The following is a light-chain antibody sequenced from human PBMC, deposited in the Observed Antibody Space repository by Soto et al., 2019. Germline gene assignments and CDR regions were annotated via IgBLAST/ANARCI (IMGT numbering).Light chain of an antibody. CDR3: QQYNSYSPIT. Sequence: DIQMTQSPSTLSASVGDRVTITCRASQSISSWLAWYQQKPGKAPKLLIYKASSLESGVPSRFSGSGSGTEFTLTISSLQPDDFATSYCQQYNSYSPITFGQGTRLEIK. V-gene: IGKV1-5*03. CDR1: QSISSW. J-gene: IGKJ5*01. CDR2: KAS.